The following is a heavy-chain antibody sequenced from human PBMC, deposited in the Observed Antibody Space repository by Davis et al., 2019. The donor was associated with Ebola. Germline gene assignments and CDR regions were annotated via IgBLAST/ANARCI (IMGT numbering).Heavy chain of an antibody. CDR3: ARDSVGALDV. V-gene: IGHV4-59*01. CDR2: ITYTGYT. CDR1: GGSITGYS. J-gene: IGHJ3*01. Sequence: MPSETLSLTCTVSGGSITGYSWNWIRQSPGKGLEWIGFITYTGYTTYNPSLKSRVSMSVDPSGNHFSLDLKSVTAAATAVYYCARDSVGALDVWGHGTMVTVS.